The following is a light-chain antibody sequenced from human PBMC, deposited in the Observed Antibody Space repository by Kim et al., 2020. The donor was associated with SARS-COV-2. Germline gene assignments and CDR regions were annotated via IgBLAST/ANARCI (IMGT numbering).Light chain of an antibody. J-gene: IGLJ2*01. CDR2: GKN. CDR1: SLRSYY. Sequence: SSELTQDPAVSVALGQTVRITCQGDSLRSYYATWYQQKPGQAPILVIYGKNNRPSGIPDRFSGSSSGNTASLTITGTLAGDEADYYCNSRDIYDNVVFC. V-gene: IGLV3-19*01. CDR3: NSRDIYDNVV.